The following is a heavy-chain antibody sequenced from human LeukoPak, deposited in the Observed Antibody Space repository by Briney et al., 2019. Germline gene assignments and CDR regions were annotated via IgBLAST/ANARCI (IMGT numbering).Heavy chain of an antibody. CDR3: ARAPHSVSGWFDP. V-gene: IGHV4-59*01. J-gene: IGHJ5*02. D-gene: IGHD5/OR15-5a*01. CDR1: GGSISSYY. CDR2: IYYSGST. Sequence: SETLSLTCTVSGGSISSYYWSWIRQPPGKGLEWIGYIYYSGSTNYNPSLKSRVTISVDTSKNQFSLKLSSVTAADTAVYYCARAPHSVSGWFDPWGQGTLVTVSS.